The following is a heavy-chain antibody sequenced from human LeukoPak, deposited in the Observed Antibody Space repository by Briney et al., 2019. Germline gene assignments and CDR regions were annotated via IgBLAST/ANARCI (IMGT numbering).Heavy chain of an antibody. Sequence: GGSLRLSCAASGFTFSSYWMNWARQAPGKGLEWVASINHNGNVNYYVDSVKGRFTISRDNAKNSLYLEMSSLRVEDTAVYYCARDRGWRSSGYYLYHFDYWGQGTLVTFAS. CDR3: ARDRGWRSSGYYLYHFDY. D-gene: IGHD3-22*01. CDR1: GFTFSSYW. J-gene: IGHJ4*02. CDR2: INHNGNVN. V-gene: IGHV3-7*01.